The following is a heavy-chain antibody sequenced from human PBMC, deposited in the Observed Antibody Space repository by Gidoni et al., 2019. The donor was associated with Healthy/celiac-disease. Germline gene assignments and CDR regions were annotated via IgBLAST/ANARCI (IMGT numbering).Heavy chain of an antibody. Sequence: QVQLVQSGAEVKKPGASVKVSCKASGYTFTRYGISWVRQGPGQGLEWMGWISAYNGNTNYAQKLQGRVTMTTDTATSTAYMELRSLRSDDTAVYYCARAPPLGGSYPTAWFDPWGQGTLVTVSS. CDR1: GYTFTRYG. CDR2: ISAYNGNT. J-gene: IGHJ5*02. V-gene: IGHV1-18*04. CDR3: ARAPPLGGSYPTAWFDP. D-gene: IGHD1-26*01.